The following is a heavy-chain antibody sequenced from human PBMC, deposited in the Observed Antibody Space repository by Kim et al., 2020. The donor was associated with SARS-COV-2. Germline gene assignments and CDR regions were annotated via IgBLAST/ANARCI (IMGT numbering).Heavy chain of an antibody. CDR2: IYYSGTT. CDR3: VRLGGDWSCSPGN. D-gene: IGHD3-9*01. CDR1: GDSISNEGSY. Sequence: SETLSLTCDVSGDSISNEGSYWGWIRQPPGKGLEWIGNIYYSGTTYYNPSLKSRVSISVDTSKNQFSLHLNSVTAADTADYYCVRLGGDWSCSPGNWGQG. V-gene: IGHV4-39*01. J-gene: IGHJ1*01.